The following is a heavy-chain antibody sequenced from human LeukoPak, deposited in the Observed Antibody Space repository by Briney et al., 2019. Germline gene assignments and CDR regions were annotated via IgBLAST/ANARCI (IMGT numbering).Heavy chain of an antibody. CDR3: AKVDSSSWYGGAFDI. V-gene: IGHV3-23*01. Sequence: PSETLSLTCTVSGGSISSSSYYWGWIRQAPGKGLEWVSAISGSGGSTYYADSVKGRFTISRDNSKNTLYLQMNSLRAEDTAVYYCAKVDSSSWYGGAFDIWGQGTMVTVSS. D-gene: IGHD6-13*01. CDR1: GGSISSSSYY. J-gene: IGHJ3*02. CDR2: ISGSGGST.